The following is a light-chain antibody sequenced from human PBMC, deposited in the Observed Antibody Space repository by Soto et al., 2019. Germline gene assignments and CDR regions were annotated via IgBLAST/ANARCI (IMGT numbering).Light chain of an antibody. CDR2: EVS. CDR3: CSYTTSSTLV. Sequence: QSVLTQPASVSGSPGQSITISCTGTSSDVGGYNYVSWHQQHPGKAPKLMIFEVSNRPSGVSHRFSGSKSGNTASLTISGLLAEDEADYYCCSYTTSSTLVFGGGTKLTVL. CDR1: SSDVGGYNY. V-gene: IGLV2-14*01. J-gene: IGLJ2*01.